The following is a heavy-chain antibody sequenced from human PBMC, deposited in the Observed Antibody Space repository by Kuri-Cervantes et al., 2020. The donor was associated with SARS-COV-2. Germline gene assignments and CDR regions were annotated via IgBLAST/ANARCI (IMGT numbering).Heavy chain of an antibody. Sequence: GESLKISCAASGFNFSSYWMHWVREVPGKGLEWVSRIKSDGSSPSHADSVKGRFTISRDNSKNTLYLQMNSLRAEDTAVYYCAKDLGRGALIKYYFDYWGQGTLVTVSS. V-gene: IGHV3-74*01. CDR3: AKDLGRGALIKYYFDY. D-gene: IGHD3-10*01. CDR1: GFNFSSYW. CDR2: IKSDGSSP. J-gene: IGHJ4*02.